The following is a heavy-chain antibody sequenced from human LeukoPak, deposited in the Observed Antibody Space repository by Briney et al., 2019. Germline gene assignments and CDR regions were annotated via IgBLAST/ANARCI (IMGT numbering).Heavy chain of an antibody. D-gene: IGHD3-16*01. CDR1: GFTSSSYS. V-gene: IGHV3-21*01. CDR3: ARDLRGKSFDY. CDR2: ISSSSSNK. Sequence: PGGSLRLSCAASGFTSSSYSMNWVRQAPGKGLEWVSSISSSSSNKYYADSVKGRFTISRDNAKNSLYLQMNSLRAEDTAVYYCARDLRGKSFDYWGQGTLVTVSS. J-gene: IGHJ4*02.